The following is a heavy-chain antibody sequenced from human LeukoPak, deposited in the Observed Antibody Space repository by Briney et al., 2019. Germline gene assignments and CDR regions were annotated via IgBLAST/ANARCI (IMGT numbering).Heavy chain of an antibody. V-gene: IGHV3-23*01. CDR1: GFTFSSYA. J-gene: IGHJ3*02. CDR3: AKFQGGYCSSTSCPWGDAFDI. Sequence: PGGSLRLSCVASGFTFSSYAMTWVRQAPGKGLEWVSGISGSGGNTYYADSVKGRFTISRDNSKNTLYLQMNSLRAEDTAVYYCAKFQGGYCSSTSCPWGDAFDIWGQGTMVTVSS. D-gene: IGHD2-2*01. CDR2: ISGSGGNT.